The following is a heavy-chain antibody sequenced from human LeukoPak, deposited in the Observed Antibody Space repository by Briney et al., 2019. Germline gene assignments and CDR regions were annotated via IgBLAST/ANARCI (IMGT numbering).Heavy chain of an antibody. J-gene: IGHJ4*02. CDR1: GVTFSSYS. V-gene: IGHV3-21*01. CDR3: ARGGDCSTWDFAY. D-gene: IGHD6-13*01. CDR2: ITSSSRYI. Sequence: PGGSLRVSCAASGVTFSSYSMNWVRQAPGKGLEWLSSITSSSRYIWYADSVKGRFTISRDNAKNSVYLQMDSLRADDTAVYFCARGGDCSTWDFAYRGQGTLVTVSS.